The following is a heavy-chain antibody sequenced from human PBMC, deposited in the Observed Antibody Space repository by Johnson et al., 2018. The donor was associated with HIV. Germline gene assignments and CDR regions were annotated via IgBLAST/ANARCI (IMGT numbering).Heavy chain of an antibody. CDR2: ISYDGINE. V-gene: IGHV3-30-3*01. CDR3: ATRDPTYRPGVFDI. Sequence: QVQLVESGGGVVQPGRSLRLSCEGSGFIFRNFAMHWVRQAPGKGLEWVSIISYDGINEHYAESVKGRFTISRDNSKNSLFLQMNSLRAEDMAVYYCATRDPTYRPGVFDIWGQGTMVTVSS. D-gene: IGHD2-2*02. J-gene: IGHJ3*02. CDR1: GFIFRNFA.